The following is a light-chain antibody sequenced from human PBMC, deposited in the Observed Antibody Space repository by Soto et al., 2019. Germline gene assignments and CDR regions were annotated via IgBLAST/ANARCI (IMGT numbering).Light chain of an antibody. CDR1: RSVSSN. J-gene: IGKJ1*01. CDR3: QQYNNWPRT. Sequence: IEMTQSPATRSVSPGERYTLSCSARRSVSSNLVWYQQNPGQAARLLIYGVFTRATGILARFSGSGSGPEFTLPISPLQSEDFAAYYCQQYNNWPRTFGQGTK. CDR2: GVF. V-gene: IGKV3-15*01.